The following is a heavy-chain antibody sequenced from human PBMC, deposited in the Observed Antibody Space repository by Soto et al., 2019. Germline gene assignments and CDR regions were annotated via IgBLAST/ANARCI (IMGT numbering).Heavy chain of an antibody. J-gene: IGHJ6*02. CDR1: GFTFSSYS. D-gene: IGHD5-18*01. CDR2: ISSSSSYI. CDR3: ARGYTPAMVLGLDYYYYYGMDV. V-gene: IGHV3-21*01. Sequence: GGSLRLSCAASGFTFSSYSMNWVRQAPGKGLEWVSSISSSSSYIYYADSVKGRFTISRDNAKNSLYLQMNSLRAEDTAVYYCARGYTPAMVLGLDYYYYYGMDVWGQGTTVTVSS.